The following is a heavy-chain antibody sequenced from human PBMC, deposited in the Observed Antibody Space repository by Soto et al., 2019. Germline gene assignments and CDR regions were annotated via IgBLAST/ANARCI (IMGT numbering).Heavy chain of an antibody. Sequence: SETLSLTCTVSGASISRGGYSWSWIRQYPGKGPEWIGSVFYTGFTSYNPSLESRVSVSVDTSKSQFSLKLSAVTAADTAVYYCATSQKGYNWNYFDHWGQGALVTVSS. D-gene: IGHD1-20*01. CDR2: VFYTGFT. CDR3: ATSQKGYNWNYFDH. CDR1: GASISRGGYS. V-gene: IGHV4-39*01. J-gene: IGHJ4*02.